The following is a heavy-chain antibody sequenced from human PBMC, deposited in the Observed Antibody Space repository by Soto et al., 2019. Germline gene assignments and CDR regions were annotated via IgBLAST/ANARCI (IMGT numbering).Heavy chain of an antibody. CDR2: IDPSDSYT. V-gene: IGHV5-10-1*01. D-gene: IGHD3-10*01. CDR1: GYSFTSYW. J-gene: IGHJ6*02. CDR3: ATARYGSGSYYNPSAYYYYGMDV. Sequence: GESLKISCKGSGYSFTSYWISWVRQMPGKGLEWMGRIDPSDSYTNYSPSFQGHITISADKSISTAYLQWSSLKASDTAMYYCATARYGSGSYYNPSAYYYYGMDVWGQGTTVTVSS.